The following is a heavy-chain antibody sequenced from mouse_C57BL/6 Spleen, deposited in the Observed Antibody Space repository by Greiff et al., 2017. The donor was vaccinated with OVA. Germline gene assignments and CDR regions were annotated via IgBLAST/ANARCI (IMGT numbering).Heavy chain of an antibody. CDR1: GYTFTSYW. CDR2: IYPGSGST. CDR3: ARPITPVLATGYFDY. J-gene: IGHJ2*01. Sequence: QVQLQQPGAELVKPGASVKMSCKASGYTFTSYWITWVKQRPGQGLEWIGDIYPGSGSTNYNEKFKSKATLTVDKSSSTAYMQLSSLTSEVSAVSYCARPITPVLATGYFDYWGQGTTLTVSS. D-gene: IGHD1-1*01. V-gene: IGHV1-55*01.